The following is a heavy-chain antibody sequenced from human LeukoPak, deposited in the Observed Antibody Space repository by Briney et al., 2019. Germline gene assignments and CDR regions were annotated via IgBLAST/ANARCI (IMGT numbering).Heavy chain of an antibody. CDR2: INPNSGGT. CDR1: GYTFTGYY. CDR3: ARDSRLGITGTSGAFDI. V-gene: IGHV1-2*02. D-gene: IGHD1-20*01. Sequence: GASVKVFCKASGYTFTGYYMHWVRQAPGQGLEWMGWINPNSGGTNYAQKFQGRVTMTRDTSISTAYMELSRLRSDDTAVYYCARDSRLGITGTSGAFDIWGQGTMLTVSS. J-gene: IGHJ3*02.